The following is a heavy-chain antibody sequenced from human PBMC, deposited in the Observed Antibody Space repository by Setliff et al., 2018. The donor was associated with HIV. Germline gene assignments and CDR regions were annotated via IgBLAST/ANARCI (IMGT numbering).Heavy chain of an antibody. CDR1: GYTFTGYY. J-gene: IGHJ6*03. CDR3: ARVDDFWSGPNTAGYMDV. V-gene: IGHV1-2*02. CDR2: INPNSGDT. D-gene: IGHD3-3*01. Sequence: ASVKVSCKASGYTFTGYYMHWVRQAPGQGLEWMGWINPNSGDTNYAQKFQGRVTMTTDTSISTAYMELSRLRSDDTAVYYCARVDDFWSGPNTAGYMDVWGKGTTVTVSS.